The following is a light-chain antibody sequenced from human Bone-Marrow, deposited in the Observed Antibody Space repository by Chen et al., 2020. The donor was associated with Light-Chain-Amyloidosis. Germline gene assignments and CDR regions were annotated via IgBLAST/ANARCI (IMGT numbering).Light chain of an antibody. Sequence: SYVLTQPSSVSVAPGQTATIACGGNNIGSTSVHWYQQTPGQAPLLVVYDDSDRPSGIPERLSGSNSGNTATRTSSRVEAGDEADYYCQVWERSSDRPVFGGGTKLTVL. CDR2: DDS. V-gene: IGLV3-21*02. CDR1: NIGSTS. CDR3: QVWERSSDRPV. J-gene: IGLJ3*02.